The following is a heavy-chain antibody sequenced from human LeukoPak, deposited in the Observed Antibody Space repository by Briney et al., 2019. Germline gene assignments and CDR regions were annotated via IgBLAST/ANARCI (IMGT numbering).Heavy chain of an antibody. CDR1: GGSFSGYY. Sequence: SETLSLTCAVYGGSFSGYYWSWIRQPPGKGLEWIGEINHSGSTNYNPSHKSRVTISVDTSKNQFSLKLSSVTAADTAVYYCARVGGTNYYYYGMDVWGQGTTVTVSS. D-gene: IGHD1-1*01. CDR2: INHSGST. J-gene: IGHJ6*02. CDR3: ARVGGTNYYYYGMDV. V-gene: IGHV4-34*01.